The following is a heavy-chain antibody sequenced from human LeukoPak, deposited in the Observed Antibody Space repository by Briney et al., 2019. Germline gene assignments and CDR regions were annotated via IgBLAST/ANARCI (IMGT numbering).Heavy chain of an antibody. CDR1: GFTLGGPA. CDR2: IRSKAYGGTT. CDR3: ARGCAGACFLFYM. Sequence: PGGSLRLSCTSSGFTLGGPAMSGFRQAPGKGLEWVGFIRSKAYGGTTEYAASVKGRFIISRDDSKSIAYVQVNSLKSEDTAVYYCARGCAGACFLFYMWGQGTLVTVSS. D-gene: IGHD2-21*02. J-gene: IGHJ4*02. V-gene: IGHV3-49*03.